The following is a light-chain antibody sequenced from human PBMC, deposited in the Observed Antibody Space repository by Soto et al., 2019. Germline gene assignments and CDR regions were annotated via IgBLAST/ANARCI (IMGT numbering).Light chain of an antibody. CDR1: SSDVGGYNY. Sequence: QSVLTQPPSVSGAPGQRVTMSCTGTSSDVGGYNYVSWYQQHPGKAPKLMIYDVTNRPSGVSDRFSGSKSGNTASLSISGLQAEDEADYYCSSYTSSSINWLFGGGTKLTVL. CDR2: DVT. CDR3: SSYTSSSINWL. J-gene: IGLJ3*02. V-gene: IGLV2-14*03.